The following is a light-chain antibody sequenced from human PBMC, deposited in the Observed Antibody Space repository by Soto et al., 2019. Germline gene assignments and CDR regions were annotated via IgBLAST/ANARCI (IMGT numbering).Light chain of an antibody. J-gene: IGKJ1*01. Sequence: DIQITQSPSSLSGSVGDRRTIAWRASQTISSWLAWYQQKPGKAPKLMIYKASTLKSGVPSRFSGSGSGTEFTLTISSLQSEDFAVYYCQQYNNWHPGTFGQGTKVDIK. V-gene: IGKV1-5*03. CDR2: KAS. CDR1: QTISSW. CDR3: QQYNNWHPGT.